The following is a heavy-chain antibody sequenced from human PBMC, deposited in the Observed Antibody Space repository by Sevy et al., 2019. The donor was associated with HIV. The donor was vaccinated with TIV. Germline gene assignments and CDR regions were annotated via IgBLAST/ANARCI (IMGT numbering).Heavy chain of an antibody. D-gene: IGHD3-22*01. J-gene: IGHJ3*02. Sequence: GGSLRLSCAASGFTFSSYSMNWVRQAPGKGLEWVSYISSSSSTIYYADSVKGRFNISRDNAKNSLYLQMNSLRAEDTAVYYCARDLFVTMIVVGGRPNAFDIWGQGTMVTVSS. V-gene: IGHV3-48*01. CDR1: GFTFSSYS. CDR2: ISSSSSTI. CDR3: ARDLFVTMIVVGGRPNAFDI.